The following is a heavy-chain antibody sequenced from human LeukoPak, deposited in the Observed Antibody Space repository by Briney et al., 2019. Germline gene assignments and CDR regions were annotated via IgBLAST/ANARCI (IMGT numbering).Heavy chain of an antibody. CDR1: GGSISSYY. Sequence: SETLSLTCTVSGGSISSYYWSWIRQPPGKGLEWIGYIYYSGSTNYNPSLKSRVTISVDTSKNQFSLKLSSVTAADTAVYYCARDSLYSSGWFDYWGRGTLVTVSS. J-gene: IGHJ4*02. D-gene: IGHD6-19*01. CDR3: ARDSLYSSGWFDY. V-gene: IGHV4-59*01. CDR2: IYYSGST.